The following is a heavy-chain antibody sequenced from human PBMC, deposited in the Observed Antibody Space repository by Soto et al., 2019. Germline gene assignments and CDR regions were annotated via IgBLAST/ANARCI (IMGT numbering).Heavy chain of an antibody. Sequence: ASVKVSCKASGYTFTSYGISWVRQAPGQGLEWMGWINPNSGGTNYAQKFQGWVTMTRDTSISTAYMELSRLRSDDTAVYYCARADSSSSFLPSGPWGQGTLVTVSS. CDR2: INPNSGGT. CDR3: ARADSSSSFLPSGP. V-gene: IGHV1-2*04. J-gene: IGHJ5*02. D-gene: IGHD6-6*01. CDR1: GYTFTSYG.